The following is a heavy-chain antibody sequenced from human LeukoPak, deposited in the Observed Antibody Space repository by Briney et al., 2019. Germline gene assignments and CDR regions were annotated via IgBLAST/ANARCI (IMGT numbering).Heavy chain of an antibody. J-gene: IGHJ4*02. CDR3: ARGTYGGSGN. CDR1: GASISGYY. D-gene: IGHD4-23*01. Sequence: SETLSLTCSVSGASISGYYWSWMRQPPGKRLEWIANIYDPESPDSNPSLNYNPSLKRRATISLDTSKNQFFLRLTSMTAADTAVYYCARGTYGGSGNWGQGTLVTVSS. V-gene: IGHV4-59*01. CDR2: IYDPESPDSNPSL.